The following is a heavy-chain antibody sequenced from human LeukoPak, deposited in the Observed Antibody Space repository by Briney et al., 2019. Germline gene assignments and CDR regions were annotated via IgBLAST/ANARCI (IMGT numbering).Heavy chain of an antibody. V-gene: IGHV4-30-4*01. CDR2: IYYSGST. CDR1: GGSISSGDYY. D-gene: IGHD6-19*01. J-gene: IGHJ6*04. Sequence: PSQTLSLTCTVSGGSISSGDYYWRWIRQPPGKGLEWIGYIYYSGSTYYNPSLKSRVTISVDTSKNQFSLKLSSVTAADTAVYHCARDVAVAGTYYYYGMDVWGKGTTVTVSS. CDR3: ARDVAVAGTYYYYGMDV.